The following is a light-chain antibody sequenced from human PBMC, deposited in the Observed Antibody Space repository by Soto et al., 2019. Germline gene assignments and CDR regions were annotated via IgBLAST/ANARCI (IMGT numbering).Light chain of an antibody. CDR1: SSDVGGYNY. V-gene: IGLV2-8*01. Sequence: QSALTQPPSASGSPGQSGTISCTLTSSDVGGYNYVSWYQQHPGKAPKLMIYKVSKRPSGVPDRFSGSKSGNTASLTVSGLQVEDEADYYCSSYAGSNNLGVFGGGTKLTVL. J-gene: IGLJ2*01. CDR2: KVS. CDR3: SSYAGSNNLGV.